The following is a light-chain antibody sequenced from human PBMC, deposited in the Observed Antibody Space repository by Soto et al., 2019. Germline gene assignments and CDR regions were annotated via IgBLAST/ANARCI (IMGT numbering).Light chain of an antibody. CDR2: EVS. CDR3: SSYAGSNNSVV. Sequence: QSVLTQPPSASGSPGQPVTISCTGTSSDVGGYNYVSWYQQHPGKAPKLMIYEVSKRPSGVPDRFSGSKSGNTASLTVSGLQAEDEADYYCSSYAGSNNSVVFGTCTNVTVL. J-gene: IGLJ1*01. CDR1: SSDVGGYNY. V-gene: IGLV2-8*01.